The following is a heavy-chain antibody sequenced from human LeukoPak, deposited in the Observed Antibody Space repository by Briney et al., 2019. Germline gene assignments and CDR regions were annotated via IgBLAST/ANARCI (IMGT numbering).Heavy chain of an antibody. J-gene: IGHJ4*02. D-gene: IGHD1-26*01. Sequence: SESLSLTCTVSGGSVSSASYYWSWIRQPPGRGLEWIGFIYYDGSTSYNPSLKSRVTPSVDTSKNQFSLKLSFVTAADSALYYCARILVGATTDYWGQGTLVTVSS. CDR2: IYYDGST. V-gene: IGHV4-61*01. CDR1: GGSVSSASYY. CDR3: ARILVGATTDY.